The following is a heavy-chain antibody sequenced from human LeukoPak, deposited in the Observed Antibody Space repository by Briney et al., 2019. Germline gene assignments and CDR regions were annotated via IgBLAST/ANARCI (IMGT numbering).Heavy chain of an antibody. CDR2: MNPNSGNT. CDR3: ARGRGSSGWLSRAAGYYFDY. J-gene: IGHJ4*02. CDR1: GYTFTSYD. V-gene: IGHV1-8*01. D-gene: IGHD6-19*01. Sequence: RASVKVSYKASGYTFTSYDINWVRQATGQGLEWMGWMNPNSGNTGYAQKFQGRVTMTRNTSIGTAYMELSSLRSEDTAVYYCARGRGSSGWLSRAAGYYFDYWGQGTLVTVSS.